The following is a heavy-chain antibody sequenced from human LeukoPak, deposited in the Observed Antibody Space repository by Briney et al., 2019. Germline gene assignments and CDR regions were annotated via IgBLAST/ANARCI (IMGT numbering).Heavy chain of an antibody. CDR1: GYTFTGYY. J-gene: IGHJ4*02. CDR3: ARDDSSGGYYFDY. D-gene: IGHD6-19*01. CDR2: INPNSGGT. V-gene: IGHV1-2*02. Sequence: ASVKVSCKASGYTFTGYYMHWVRQAPGQGLEWMGWINPNSGGTNYAQKLQGRVTMTTDTSTSTAYMELRSLRSDDTAVYYCARDDSSGGYYFDYWGQGTLVTVSS.